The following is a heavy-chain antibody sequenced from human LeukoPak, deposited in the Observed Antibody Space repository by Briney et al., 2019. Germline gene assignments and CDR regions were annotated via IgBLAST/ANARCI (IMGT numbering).Heavy chain of an antibody. D-gene: IGHD5-12*01. Sequence: AGGSLRLSCAASGFTFSSYNMYWVRQAPGKGLEWVSSISSRSDYIFYADSVKGRFTISRDNAKSSLYLQMSSLRAEDTAVYYCARRYSAYGGGFDYWGQGTLATVSA. CDR2: ISSRSDYI. J-gene: IGHJ4*02. V-gene: IGHV3-21*01. CDR1: GFTFSSYN. CDR3: ARRYSAYGGGFDY.